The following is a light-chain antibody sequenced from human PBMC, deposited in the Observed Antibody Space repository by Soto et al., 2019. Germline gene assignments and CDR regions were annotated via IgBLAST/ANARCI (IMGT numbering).Light chain of an antibody. J-gene: IGLJ1*01. CDR1: SSDVGGYNY. CDR3: ISFTSSSTFV. V-gene: IGLV2-14*01. CDR2: EVS. Sequence: SLLTQPASVSGSPGHSITISCTGTSSDVGGYNYVSWYQQHPGKAPKLMVYEVSNRPSGVSNRFSGSKSGNTASLTISGLQAEDEADYYRISFTSSSTFVFGTGTKVT.